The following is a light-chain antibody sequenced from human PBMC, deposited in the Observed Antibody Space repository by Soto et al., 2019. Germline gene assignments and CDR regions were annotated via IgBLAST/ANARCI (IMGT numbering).Light chain of an antibody. V-gene: IGLV1-44*01. J-gene: IGLJ1*01. CDR3: AAWDDSLSGLV. Sequence: QSVLTQPPSASGTPGQRVTISCSGSSSNIGSNTVNWYQQLPGTAPKLLIYNNNQRPSGVPVRFSGSKSGTSASLAISGLQSGDEADYYCAAWDDSLSGLVFGTGTKVTVL. CDR2: NNN. CDR1: SSNIGSNT.